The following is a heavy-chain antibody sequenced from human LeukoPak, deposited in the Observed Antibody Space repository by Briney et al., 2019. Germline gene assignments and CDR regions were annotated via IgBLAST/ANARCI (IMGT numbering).Heavy chain of an antibody. CDR2: INHSGST. CDR3: AFSSAYQQH. J-gene: IGHJ1*01. CDR1: GGSFSSYY. Sequence: PSETLSLTCAVYGGSFSSYYWSWIRQPPGKGLEWIVEINHSGSTDYNPSLKSRVTISVDTSKNQFSLKLSSVTAADTAVYYCAFSSAYQQHCGQGTLVTVSS. D-gene: IGHD3-22*01. V-gene: IGHV4-34*01.